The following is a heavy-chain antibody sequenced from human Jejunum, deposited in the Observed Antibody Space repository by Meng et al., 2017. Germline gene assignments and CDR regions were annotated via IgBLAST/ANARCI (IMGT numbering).Heavy chain of an antibody. Sequence: SETLSLTCTVSGGSISGYYWSWIRQPPGKGPEWIAYIHDSGSTNYNPSLKSRVITSVDTSKNQFSLKLSSVTAAETAVYYCARICCRGDTFDIWGQGTMVTVSS. CDR3: ARICCRGDTFDI. CDR1: GGSISGYY. D-gene: IGHD2-21*02. J-gene: IGHJ3*02. V-gene: IGHV4-59*01. CDR2: IHDSGST.